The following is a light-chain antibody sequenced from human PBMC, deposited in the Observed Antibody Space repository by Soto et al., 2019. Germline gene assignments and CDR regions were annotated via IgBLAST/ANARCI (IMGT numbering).Light chain of an antibody. CDR2: AAS. J-gene: IGKJ2*01. Sequence: IQLTQSPSSLSASVGDRVTITCRASQGISSYLAWYQQKPGNAPKLLIYAASTLQSGVPSRFSGSGSGTDFTLTISSLQPEDFTTYYCQQLNSYPYTFGQWTKVEIK. CDR1: QGISSY. CDR3: QQLNSYPYT. V-gene: IGKV1-9*01.